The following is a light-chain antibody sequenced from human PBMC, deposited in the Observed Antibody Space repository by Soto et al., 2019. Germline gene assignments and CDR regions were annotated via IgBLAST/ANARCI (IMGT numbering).Light chain of an antibody. V-gene: IGLV2-14*01. CDR3: SSHTSGSTRV. CDR1: RGDVGVYDY. J-gene: IGLJ1*01. CDR2: EVT. Sequence: QSVLTQPASVSGSPGQSIAISCTGTRGDVGVYDYVSWYQQHPDKAPKLMIYEVTKRPSWVSNRFSGSKSGNTASLTISGLQPEDEADYYCSSHTSGSTRVFGSGTKVT.